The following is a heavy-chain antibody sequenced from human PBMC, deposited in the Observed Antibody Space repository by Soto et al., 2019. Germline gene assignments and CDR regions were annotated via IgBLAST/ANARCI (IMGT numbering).Heavy chain of an antibody. V-gene: IGHV1-2*04. D-gene: IGHD3-10*01. CDR3: ARDWGHYYGSGSFPSPHPSDI. CDR1: GYTFTDYY. Sequence: QVQLVQSGAEVKKHGASVKVSCKASGYTFTDYYLHWVRQAPGQGLEWMGWINPNSGGTHYAQKFQGWVTMTRDTSITTAYMELNRLTSDVTAVYYCARDWGHYYGSGSFPSPHPSDIWGQGTLVTVSS. J-gene: IGHJ4*02. CDR2: INPNSGGT.